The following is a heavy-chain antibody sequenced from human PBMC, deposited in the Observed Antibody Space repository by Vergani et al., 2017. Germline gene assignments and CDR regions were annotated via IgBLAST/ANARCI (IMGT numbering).Heavy chain of an antibody. CDR3: AGGHRYFGAYGMDV. CDR2: MNPNSGNT. V-gene: IGHV1-8*03. D-gene: IGHD3-9*01. CDR1: GYTFTSYD. J-gene: IGHJ6*02. Sequence: QVQLVQSGAEVKKPGASVKVSCKASGYTFTSYDINGVRQATGQGLEWMGWMNPNSGNTGYAQKFQGRVTITRNTSISTAYMELSSLRSEDTAVYYCAGGHRYFGAYGMDVWGQGTTVTVSS.